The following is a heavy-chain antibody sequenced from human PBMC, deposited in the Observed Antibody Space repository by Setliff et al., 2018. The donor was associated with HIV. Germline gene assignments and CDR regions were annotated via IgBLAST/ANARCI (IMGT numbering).Heavy chain of an antibody. CDR2: INHSGNT. D-gene: IGHD3-3*01. V-gene: IGHV4-34*01. J-gene: IGHJ6*03. CDR3: ARHVVVFGVVIIVDYYMDV. Sequence: SETLSLTCAVYGGSFSGYYWSWIRQPPGKEPEWIGSINHSGNTYYNPSLKSRVTISVDTSKNQFSLKLSSVTAADTAVYYCARHVVVFGVVIIVDYYMDVWGKGTTVTVSS. CDR1: GGSFSGYY.